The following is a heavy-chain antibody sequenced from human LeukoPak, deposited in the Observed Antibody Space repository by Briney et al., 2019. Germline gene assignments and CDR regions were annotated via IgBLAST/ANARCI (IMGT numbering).Heavy chain of an antibody. D-gene: IGHD6-13*01. V-gene: IGHV1-8*02. Sequence: GASVKVSCTASGGTFSSYAISWVRQATGQGLEWMGWMNPNSGNTGYAQKFQGRVTMTRNTSISTAYMELSSLRSEDTAVYYCARQPGHSSSWYSDLLGRYYYYYYMDVWGKGTTVTISS. CDR3: ARQPGHSSSWYSDLLGRYYYYYYMDV. J-gene: IGHJ6*03. CDR1: GGTFSSYA. CDR2: MNPNSGNT.